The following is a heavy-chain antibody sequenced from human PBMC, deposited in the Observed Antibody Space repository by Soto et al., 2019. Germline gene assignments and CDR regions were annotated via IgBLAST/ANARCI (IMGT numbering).Heavy chain of an antibody. V-gene: IGHV4-59*08. CDR1: CGSISSYY. Sequence: TSETLSLTCTVSCGSISSYYWSWIRQPPGKGLEWIGYIYYSGSTNYNPSLKSRVTISVDTSKNQFSLKLSSVTAADTAVYYCASAYYDFWSFDYWGQGTLVTVSS. D-gene: IGHD3-3*01. CDR2: IYYSGST. CDR3: ASAYYDFWSFDY. J-gene: IGHJ4*02.